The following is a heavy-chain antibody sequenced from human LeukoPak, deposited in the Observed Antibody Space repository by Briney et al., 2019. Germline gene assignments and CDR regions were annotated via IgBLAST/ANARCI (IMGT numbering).Heavy chain of an antibody. Sequence: SETLSLTCAVYGGSFSGYYWSWIRQPPGKGLEWIGEINHSGSTSYNPSLKSRVTISVDTSKNQFSLKLSSVTAADTAVYYCARGPPRITIFGVVGAFDIWGQGTMVTVSS. CDR1: GGSFSGYY. D-gene: IGHD3-3*01. CDR3: ARGPPRITIFGVVGAFDI. J-gene: IGHJ3*02. CDR2: INHSGST. V-gene: IGHV4-34*01.